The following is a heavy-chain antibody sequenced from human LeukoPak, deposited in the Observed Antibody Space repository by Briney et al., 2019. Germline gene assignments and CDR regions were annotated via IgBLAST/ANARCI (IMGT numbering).Heavy chain of an antibody. CDR2: INPSGGST. D-gene: IGHD4-23*01. V-gene: IGHV1-46*01. CDR1: GYTFTSYY. Sequence: ASVKVSCKASGYTFTSYYIHLVRQAPGQGLEWMGIINPSGGSTIYAQKFQGRVTMTRDTSTSTVYMELSSLRSEDTAVYYCARATRGNTPDYWGQGTLVTVSS. CDR3: ARATRGNTPDY. J-gene: IGHJ4*02.